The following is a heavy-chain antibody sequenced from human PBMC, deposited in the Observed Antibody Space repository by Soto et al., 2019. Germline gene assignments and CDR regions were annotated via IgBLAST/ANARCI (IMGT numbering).Heavy chain of an antibody. D-gene: IGHD3-22*01. V-gene: IGHV4-30-4*01. Sequence: SETLSLTCTVSDASINNNDYYWSWIRQTPGKGLEWIGYFYYSGTRDYIASLKSRLSMSIDKSQNQLTLKLNSVTAADTATYYCARMSEFYDKWYFELGGRGTLVTVSS. CDR2: FYYSGTR. CDR3: ARMSEFYDKWYFEL. J-gene: IGHJ2*01. CDR1: DASINNNDYY.